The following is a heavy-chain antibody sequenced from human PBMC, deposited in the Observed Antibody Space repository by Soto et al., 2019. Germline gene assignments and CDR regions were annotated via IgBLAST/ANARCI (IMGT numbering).Heavy chain of an antibody. Sequence: PGGSLRLSCVASGFSFSSYTINWVRQAPGKGLEWVSGVSGNGVNTYYADSVKGRFSISRDNSKNTLYLQLNSLRAEDTAIYYCAKARMGASGWFDPCGQGTPVTFCS. CDR1: GFSFSSYT. CDR2: VSGNGVNT. J-gene: IGHJ5*02. CDR3: AKARMGASGWFDP. V-gene: IGHV3-23*01. D-gene: IGHD1-26*01.